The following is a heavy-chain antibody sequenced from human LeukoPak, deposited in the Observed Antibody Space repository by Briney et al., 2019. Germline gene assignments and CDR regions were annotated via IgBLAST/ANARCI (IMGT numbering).Heavy chain of an antibody. J-gene: IGHJ6*03. D-gene: IGHD3-22*01. Sequence: GGSLRLSCAASGFTFSGSAMHWVRQASGKGLEWVGRIRSKANSYATAYAASVKGRFTISRDDSKNKAYLQMNSLKTEDTAVYYCASPYYYDSSGPNYYYYYMDVWGKGTTVTVSS. CDR1: GFTFSGSA. CDR3: ASPYYYDSSGPNYYYYYMDV. CDR2: IRSKANSYAT. V-gene: IGHV3-73*01.